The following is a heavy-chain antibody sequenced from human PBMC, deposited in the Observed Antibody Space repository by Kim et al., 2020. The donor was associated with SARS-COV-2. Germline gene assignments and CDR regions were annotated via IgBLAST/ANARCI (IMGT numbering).Heavy chain of an antibody. CDR3: ARYCSSTSCYFRYYRNDAFDI. V-gene: IGHV4-34*01. CDR1: GGSFSGYY. D-gene: IGHD2-2*01. Sequence: SETLSLTCAVYGGSFSGYYWSWIRQPPGKGLEWIGEINHSGSTNYNPSLKSRVTISVDTSKHQFSLKLSSVTAADTAVYYCARYCSSTSCYFRYYRNDAFDIWGQGTMVTVSS. CDR2: INHSGST. J-gene: IGHJ3*02.